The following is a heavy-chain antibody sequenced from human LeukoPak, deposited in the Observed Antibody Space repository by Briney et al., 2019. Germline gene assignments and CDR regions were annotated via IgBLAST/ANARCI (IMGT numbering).Heavy chain of an antibody. CDR2: IKEDGSQK. D-gene: IGHD1-1*01. CDR3: ARNMPFNWNGDY. V-gene: IGHV3-7*01. J-gene: IGHJ4*02. Sequence: GGSLRLSCAASGFTFSNYWMNWVRQAPGKGLEWVANIKEDGSQKYHVDSVKGRFTISRDNAKNSLYLQMNSLRAEDTAVYYCARNMPFNWNGDYWGQGTLVTVSS. CDR1: GFTFSNYW.